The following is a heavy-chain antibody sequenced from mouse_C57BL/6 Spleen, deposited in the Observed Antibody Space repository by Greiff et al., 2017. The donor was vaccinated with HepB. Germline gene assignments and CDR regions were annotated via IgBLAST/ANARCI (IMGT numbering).Heavy chain of an antibody. D-gene: IGHD1-1*01. CDR2: SRNKANDYTT. CDR3: ARDGSYYYGSSSYAMDY. CDR1: GFTFSDFY. Sequence: EVQVVESGGGLVQSGRSLRLSCATSGFTFSDFYMEWVRQAPGKGLEWIAASRNKANDYTTEYSASVKGRFIVSRDTSQSILYLQMNALRAEDTAIYYCARDGSYYYGSSSYAMDYWGQGTSVTVSS. V-gene: IGHV7-1*01. J-gene: IGHJ4*01.